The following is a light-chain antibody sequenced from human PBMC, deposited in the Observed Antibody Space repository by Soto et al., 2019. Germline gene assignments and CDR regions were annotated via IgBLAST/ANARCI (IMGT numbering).Light chain of an antibody. J-gene: IGKJ1*01. CDR3: QQYYTTPTWT. CDR2: WAS. Sequence: DIVMTQSPAALTLSLGERATINCKSSQSVFSRFRNKNYLGWFQQKPGQTPRLLIYWASTRESGVSDRFSGSGSGTDFTLTIDSLQAEDVAVYYCQQYYTTPTWTVGQGTKVDIK. CDR1: QSVFSRFRNKNY. V-gene: IGKV4-1*01.